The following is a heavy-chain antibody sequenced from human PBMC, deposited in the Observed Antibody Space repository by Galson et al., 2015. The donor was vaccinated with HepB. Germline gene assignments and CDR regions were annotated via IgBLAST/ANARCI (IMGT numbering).Heavy chain of an antibody. Sequence: SLRLSCAASGFTFSNSWMTWVRQAPGKGLEWVANIKQDGSEKYYVDSVKGRFTISRDNAKNSLYLQMNSLRAEDTAVYYCARDLLLAVAGPGGHYYGMDVWGQGTTVTVSS. V-gene: IGHV3-7*01. CDR2: IKQDGSEK. CDR1: GFTFSNSW. CDR3: ARDLLLAVAGPGGHYYGMDV. J-gene: IGHJ6*02. D-gene: IGHD6-19*01.